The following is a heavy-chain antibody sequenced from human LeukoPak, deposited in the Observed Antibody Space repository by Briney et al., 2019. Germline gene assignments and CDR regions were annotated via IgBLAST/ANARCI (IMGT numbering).Heavy chain of an antibody. CDR1: GASISGSIYY. V-gene: IGHV4-39*07. J-gene: IGHJ4*02. CDR2: IYYSGYSGTT. CDR3: ARRVGTTVTTYFDF. D-gene: IGHD4-11*01. Sequence: SETLSLTCTVSGASISGSIYYWGWIRQPPGRGLEWVGSIYYSGYSGTTYYTPSLKSRVTVSVDTSKNHFSLNLNSVTAADTAVYYCARRVGTTVTTYFDFWGQGTLVTVSS.